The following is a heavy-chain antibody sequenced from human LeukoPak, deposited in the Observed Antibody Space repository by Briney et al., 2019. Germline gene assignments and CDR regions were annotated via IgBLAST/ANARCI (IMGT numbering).Heavy chain of an antibody. CDR3: AVNLTRHTFDI. D-gene: IGHD1-1*01. J-gene: IGHJ3*02. Sequence: PSETLSLTCTVSGGSISTYYWSWIRQSPGKGLEWIGSIYYSGSTNYNPSLKSRVTISVDTSKNQFSLELSSVIAADTAVYYCAVNLTRHTFDIWGQGTMVTVSS. CDR2: IYYSGST. CDR1: GGSISTYY. V-gene: IGHV4-59*08.